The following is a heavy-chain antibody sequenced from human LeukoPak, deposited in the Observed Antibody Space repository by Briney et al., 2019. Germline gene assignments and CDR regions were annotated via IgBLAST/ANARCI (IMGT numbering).Heavy chain of an antibody. Sequence: SETLSLTCTVSGGSISSYYWSWIRQPPGKGLEWIGYIYYSGSTNCNPSLKSRVTISVDTSKNQFTLKLSSVTAADTAVYYCARWLQSDAFDIWGQGTMVTVSS. CDR1: GGSISSYY. V-gene: IGHV4-59*01. D-gene: IGHD5-24*01. CDR3: ARWLQSDAFDI. J-gene: IGHJ3*02. CDR2: IYYSGST.